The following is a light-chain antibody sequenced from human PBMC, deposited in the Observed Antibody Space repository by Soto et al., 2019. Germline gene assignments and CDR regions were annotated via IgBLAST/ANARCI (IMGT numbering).Light chain of an antibody. CDR1: NIGSKS. Sequence: SSELTQPPSVAVAPGETARISRGGNNIGSKSLFWYQQKAGQAPLLVIYYDTNRPSGIPERFSGSNSGNTATLTISGVEVGDEADYYCQVWDLSSGHREVFGGGTKLTVL. CDR3: QVWDLSSGHREV. V-gene: IGLV3-21*04. CDR2: YDT. J-gene: IGLJ2*01.